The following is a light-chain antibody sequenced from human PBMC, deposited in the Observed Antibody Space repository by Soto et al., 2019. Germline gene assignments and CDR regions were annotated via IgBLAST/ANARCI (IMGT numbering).Light chain of an antibody. CDR3: QQYISYWT. CDR2: DAS. CDR1: QNINKR. Sequence: DIQMTQSPPTLSASVGDRVSMTRRASQNINKRLAWYQQKPGKAPKFVISDASNLESGGPSRFSGSGSGTEFTLTINGLQPDDIATYYCQQYISYWTFGQGTKVEIK. J-gene: IGKJ1*01. V-gene: IGKV1-5*01.